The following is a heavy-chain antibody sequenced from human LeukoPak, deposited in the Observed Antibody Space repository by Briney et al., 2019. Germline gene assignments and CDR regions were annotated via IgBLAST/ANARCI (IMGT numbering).Heavy chain of an antibody. Sequence: SETLSLTCTVSGGSISSYSWNWIRQPPGKGLEWIGYIYDSGTTNYNPSLKSRVTMSVDSSKNQFSLKLTSVTAADTAVYYCARSVVVTATLRYHYGMDVWGQGTTVTVSS. D-gene: IGHD2-21*02. CDR2: IYDSGTT. CDR1: GGSISSYS. J-gene: IGHJ6*02. CDR3: ARSVVVTATLRYHYGMDV. V-gene: IGHV4-59*01.